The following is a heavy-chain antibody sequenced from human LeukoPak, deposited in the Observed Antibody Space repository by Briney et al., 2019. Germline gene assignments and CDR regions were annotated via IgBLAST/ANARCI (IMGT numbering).Heavy chain of an antibody. V-gene: IGHV4-34*01. J-gene: IGHJ6*03. Sequence: SETLSLTCAVYGGSFSGYYWSWIRQPPGKGLEWIGEINHSGSTNYNPSLKSQVTISVDTSKNQFSLKLSSMTAADTAVYYCAREFYSSSGYYYLYYYYYYMDVWGKGTTVTVSS. CDR3: AREFYSSSGYYYLYYYYYYMDV. CDR2: INHSGST. CDR1: GGSFSGYY. D-gene: IGHD3-22*01.